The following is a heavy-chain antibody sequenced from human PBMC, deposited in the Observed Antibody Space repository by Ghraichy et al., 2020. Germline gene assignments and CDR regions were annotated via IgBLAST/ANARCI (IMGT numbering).Heavy chain of an antibody. Sequence: GGSLRLSCAASGFTFSSYSMNWVRQAPGKGLEWVSSISSSSSYIYYADSVKGRFTISRDNAKNSLYLQMNSLRAEDTAVYYCARALYDSSGYYYCLDYWGQGTLVTVSS. J-gene: IGHJ4*02. D-gene: IGHD3-22*01. CDR1: GFTFSSYS. V-gene: IGHV3-21*01. CDR2: ISSSSSYI. CDR3: ARALYDSSGYYYCLDY.